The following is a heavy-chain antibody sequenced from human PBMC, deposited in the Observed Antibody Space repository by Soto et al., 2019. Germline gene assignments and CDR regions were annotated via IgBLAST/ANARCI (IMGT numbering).Heavy chain of an antibody. V-gene: IGHV4-4*02. Sequence: SETLSLTCDVSRYSINNNNWWSWVRQPPGGGLEWIGELHHGGSTNYNPSLESRATFSVDISKNQFFPKLSSVTAADTAVYYCTKNSAYALEYWGQGTLVTVSS. J-gene: IGHJ4*02. CDR1: RYSINNNNW. D-gene: IGHD5-12*01. CDR2: LHHGGST. CDR3: TKNSAYALEY.